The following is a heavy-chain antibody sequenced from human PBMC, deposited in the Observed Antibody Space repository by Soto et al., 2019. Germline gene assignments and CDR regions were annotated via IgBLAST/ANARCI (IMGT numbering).Heavy chain of an antibody. CDR2: IRSKANSYAT. D-gene: IGHD2-2*01. CDR1: GFTFSGSA. CDR3: TSRGYCSSTSCYEPPQGGLDYYGMDV. J-gene: IGHJ6*02. Sequence: EVQLVESGGGLVQPGGSLKLSCAASGFTFSGSAMHWVRQASGKGLEWVGRIRSKANSYATAYAASVKGRFTISRDDSKTTAYLQMNSLKTEDTAVYYCTSRGYCSSTSCYEPPQGGLDYYGMDVWGQGTTVTVSS. V-gene: IGHV3-73*02.